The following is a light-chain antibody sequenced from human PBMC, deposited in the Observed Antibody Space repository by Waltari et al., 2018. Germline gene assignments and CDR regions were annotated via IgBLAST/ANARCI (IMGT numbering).Light chain of an antibody. Sequence: QSALTQPASVSGSPGQSITISCTGTSSDVGNYNSVSWYQQHPGKAPKLMIYDVSHRPLAVSVRFSVSKSYNTASLTSAGLQTEDEGDFYCSSYADIITVFGGGTRLTVL. V-gene: IGLV2-14*03. CDR3: SSYADIITV. J-gene: IGLJ3*02. CDR2: DVS. CDR1: SSDVGNYNS.